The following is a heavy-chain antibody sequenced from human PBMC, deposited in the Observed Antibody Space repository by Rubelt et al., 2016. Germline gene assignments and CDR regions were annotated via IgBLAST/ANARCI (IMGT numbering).Heavy chain of an antibody. CDR1: GFTFSSYC. CDR3: ASGEASGDDYGDY. V-gene: IGHV3-20*04. Sequence: EVQLVESGGGLVQPGGSLRLSCAASGFTFSSYCMSWVRQAPGKGLEWVSGINWNGGSTGYADSVKGRFTISRYNAKNSLYVRMNGLGADDTALYYCASGEASGDDYGDYWGQGTLVTVS. D-gene: IGHD4-17*01. J-gene: IGHJ4*02. CDR2: INWNGGST.